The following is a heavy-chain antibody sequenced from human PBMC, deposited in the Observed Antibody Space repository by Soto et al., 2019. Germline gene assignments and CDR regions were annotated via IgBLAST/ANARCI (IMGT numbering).Heavy chain of an antibody. CDR2: INGGNGHT. D-gene: IGHD3-3*01. Sequence: QVQLVQSGAEVKKPGASVKVTCKASGYLFTTYAVHWVRQAPGQGIEWMGWINGGNGHTKYSQKFQGRVIFTRDTSATTAYMELASLRSEDTARYYCARGLTIFGWIDPWGQGTRLPLSS. CDR3: ARGLTIFGWIDP. CDR1: GYLFTTYA. J-gene: IGHJ5*02. V-gene: IGHV1-3*01.